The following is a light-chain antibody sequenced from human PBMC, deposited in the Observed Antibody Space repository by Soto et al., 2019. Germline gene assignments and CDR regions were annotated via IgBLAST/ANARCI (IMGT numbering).Light chain of an antibody. Sequence: DIQMTQSPSSLSASVGDRVTITCRASQSISTYLNWYRQKPGKAPNLLIYGASSLQGGVPSRFSGSGSGTDFTLTISSLQPEDFATYYCQQSFTTSITFGQGARLEIK. J-gene: IGKJ5*01. V-gene: IGKV1-39*01. CDR3: QQSFTTSIT. CDR2: GAS. CDR1: QSISTY.